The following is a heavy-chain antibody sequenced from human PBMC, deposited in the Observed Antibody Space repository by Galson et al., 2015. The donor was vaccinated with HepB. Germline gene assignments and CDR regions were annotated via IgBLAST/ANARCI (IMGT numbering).Heavy chain of an antibody. D-gene: IGHD6-19*01. Sequence: SVKVSCKASGYTFTRYGISWVRQAPGQGLEWMGWISTYTGNSKYAQKVRGRVTMTTDTATSTAYMELGSLRSDDTAVYYCARGGGSGDYDYYYYMDVWGKGTTVTVSS. CDR1: GYTFTRYG. CDR3: ARGGGSGDYDYYYYMDV. J-gene: IGHJ6*03. CDR2: ISTYTGNS. V-gene: IGHV1-18*01.